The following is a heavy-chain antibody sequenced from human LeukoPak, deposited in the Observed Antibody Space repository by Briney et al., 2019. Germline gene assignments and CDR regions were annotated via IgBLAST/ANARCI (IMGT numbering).Heavy chain of an antibody. CDR2: IHYSGPT. J-gene: IGHJ4*02. V-gene: IGHV4-59*08. Sequence: SETLSLTCPVSGGSISSDYWSWIRQPPGKGLEWIGYIHYSGPTNYNPSLESRVTISVDTSKNQFSLKLSSVTAADTALYYCATLRGANTAVFDSWGQGALVTVSS. CDR1: GGSISSDY. CDR3: ATLRGANTAVFDS. D-gene: IGHD2-21*02.